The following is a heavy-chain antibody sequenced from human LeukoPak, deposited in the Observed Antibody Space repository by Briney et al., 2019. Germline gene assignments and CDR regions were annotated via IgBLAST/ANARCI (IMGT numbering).Heavy chain of an antibody. Sequence: GGSLRLSCAASGFTFSSYGMHWVRQAPGKGLEWVAVISYDGSNKYYADSVKGRFTISRDNSKNTLYLQMNSLRAEDTAVYYCAKDGRQQLVPGSEYFQHWGQGTLVTVSS. D-gene: IGHD6-13*01. J-gene: IGHJ1*01. CDR1: GFTFSSYG. CDR2: ISYDGSNK. CDR3: AKDGRQQLVPGSEYFQH. V-gene: IGHV3-30*18.